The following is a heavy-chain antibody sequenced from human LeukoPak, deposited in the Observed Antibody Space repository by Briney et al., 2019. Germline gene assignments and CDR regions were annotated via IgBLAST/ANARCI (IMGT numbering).Heavy chain of an antibody. CDR1: GFTFSTYA. CDR2: ISGSGVRA. J-gene: IGHJ2*01. CDR3: AREGIAVAGTTWYFDL. D-gene: IGHD6-19*01. Sequence: GGSLRLSCAASGFTFSTYAMTWVRQAPGKGLEWVSAISGSGVRANYADSVKGRFTISRDNSKNTLYLQMNSLRAEDTAVYYCAREGIAVAGTTWYFDLWGRGTLVTVSS. V-gene: IGHV3-23*01.